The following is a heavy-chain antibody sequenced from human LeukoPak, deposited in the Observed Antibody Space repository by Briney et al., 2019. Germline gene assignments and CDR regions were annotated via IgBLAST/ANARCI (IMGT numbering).Heavy chain of an antibody. V-gene: IGHV4-39*01. CDR1: GGSISSSSYY. CDR2: IYYSGST. CDR3: ATLPGGSTYYYYYGMDV. Sequence: SETLSLTCTVSGGSISSSSYYWGWIRQPPGKGLEWTGSIYYSGSTYYNPSLKSRVTISVDTSKNQFSLKLSSVTAADTAVYHCATLPGGSTYYYYYGMDVWGQGTTVTVSS. D-gene: IGHD2-15*01. J-gene: IGHJ6*02.